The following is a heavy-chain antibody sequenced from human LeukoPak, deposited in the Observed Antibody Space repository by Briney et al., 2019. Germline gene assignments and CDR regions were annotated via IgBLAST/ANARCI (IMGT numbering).Heavy chain of an antibody. V-gene: IGHV3-21*01. J-gene: IGHJ4*02. CDR3: ARDRGIIAVAGTSHYFDY. CDR2: ISSSSSYI. CDR1: GFTFSSYS. Sequence: GGSLRLSCAASGFTFSSYSMNWVRQAPGKGLEWVSSISSSSSYIYYADSVKGRFTISRDNAKNSLYLQMNSLRAEETAVYYCARDRGIIAVAGTSHYFDYWGQGPLVTVSS. D-gene: IGHD6-19*01.